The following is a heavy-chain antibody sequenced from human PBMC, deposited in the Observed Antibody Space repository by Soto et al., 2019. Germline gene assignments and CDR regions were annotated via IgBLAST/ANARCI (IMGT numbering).Heavy chain of an antibody. CDR2: INAGNGNT. J-gene: IGHJ1*01. Sequence: GASLKVSCKASGYTFTSYAMHWVRQAPGQRLEWMGWINAGNGNTKYSQKFQGRVTITRDTSASTAYMELSSLRSEDTAVYYCARDRKQLYAEYFQHWGQGTLVNVSS. D-gene: IGHD6-13*01. V-gene: IGHV1-3*01. CDR1: GYTFTSYA. CDR3: ARDRKQLYAEYFQH.